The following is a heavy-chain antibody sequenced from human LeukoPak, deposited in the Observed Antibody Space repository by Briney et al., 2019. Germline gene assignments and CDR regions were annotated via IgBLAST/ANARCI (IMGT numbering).Heavy chain of an antibody. J-gene: IGHJ5*02. Sequence: VSVKVSCKASGYTFTNYIISWVRQAPGQGLEWMGWISAYNGNTNYAQKLQGRVTMTTDTSTATAYMELRSLRSDGTAVYYCARGGNYFRFDPWGQGTLVTVSS. CDR1: GYTFTNYI. V-gene: IGHV1-18*01. CDR3: ARGGNYFRFDP. CDR2: ISAYNGNT. D-gene: IGHD1-26*01.